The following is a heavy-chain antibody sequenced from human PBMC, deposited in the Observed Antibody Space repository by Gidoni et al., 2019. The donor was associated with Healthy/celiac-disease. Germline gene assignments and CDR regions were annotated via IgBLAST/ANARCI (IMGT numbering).Heavy chain of an antibody. CDR2: IHYSGST. V-gene: IGHV4-39*01. CDR1: GGSISSSSYY. J-gene: IGHJ4*02. CDR3: ARQDIGYVDY. Sequence: QLQLQESGPGLVKPSETLSPTCTVSGGSISSSSYYWGWIRQPPGKGLEWIGSIHYSGSTHYNPSLKSRVTISVDTSKNQFSLKLSSVTAADTAVYYCARQDIGYVDYWGQGTLVTVSS.